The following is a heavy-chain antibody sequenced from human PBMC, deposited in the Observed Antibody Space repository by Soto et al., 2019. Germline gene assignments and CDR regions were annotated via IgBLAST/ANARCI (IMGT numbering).Heavy chain of an antibody. V-gene: IGHV3-30-3*01. CDR1: GFTFSSYA. J-gene: IGHJ2*01. D-gene: IGHD4-4*01. Sequence: QVQLVESGGGVVQPGRSLRVSCAASGFTFSSYAMHWVRQVPGKGLEWVAVISYDGSNKYYADSVKGRFTISRDNSKNTLYLQMNSLRAEDTAVYYCARPLWRDDYNWGYLDLWGRGTLVTVSS. CDR3: ARPLWRDDYNWGYLDL. CDR2: ISYDGSNK.